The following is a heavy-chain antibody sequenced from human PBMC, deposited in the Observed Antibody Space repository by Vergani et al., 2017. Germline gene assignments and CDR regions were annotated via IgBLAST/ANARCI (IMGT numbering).Heavy chain of an antibody. Sequence: EVQLVESGGGLVQPGGSLRLSCAASGFTFSSYEMNWVRQAPGKGLEWVSYISSSGSTIYYADSVKGLFTISRDNAKNSLYLQMNSLRAEDTAVYYCARDKVVVAASYYYYGMDVWGQGTTVTVSS. CDR3: ARDKVVVAASYYYYGMDV. V-gene: IGHV3-48*03. J-gene: IGHJ6*02. D-gene: IGHD2-15*01. CDR2: ISSSGSTI. CDR1: GFTFSSYE.